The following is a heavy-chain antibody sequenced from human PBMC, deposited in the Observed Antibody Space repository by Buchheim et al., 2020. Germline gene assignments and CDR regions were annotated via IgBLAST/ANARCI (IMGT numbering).Heavy chain of an antibody. CDR2: IYYSGYT. V-gene: IGHV4-30-4*07. J-gene: IGHJ6*02. D-gene: IGHD2-8*02. Sequence: QVQLQESGPGLVKPSQTLSLTCAVSGGSISSGTDSWSWIRQPPGKGLEWIGYIYYSGYTYYNPSLKSRAIISVNPSKNQFSLKLTSVTAADTAVYFCARDRLVGANYYGLDVWGRGTT. CDR1: GGSISSGTDS. CDR3: ARDRLVGANYYGLDV.